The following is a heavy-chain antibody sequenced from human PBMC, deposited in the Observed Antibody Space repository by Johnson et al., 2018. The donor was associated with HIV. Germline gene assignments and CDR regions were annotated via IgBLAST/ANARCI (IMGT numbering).Heavy chain of an antibody. CDR3: ARGRGELLGGAFDI. CDR1: GFTLSDYY. Sequence: QVQLMESGGGLVKPGGSLRLSCAASGFTLSDYYMSWIRQAPGKGLEWLSYISSSGSTIYYADSVKGRFTISRDNAKNSLYLQMNSLRPEDAAGYYCARGRGELLGGAFDIWGQGTMVTVSS. CDR2: ISSSGSTI. V-gene: IGHV3-11*04. J-gene: IGHJ3*02. D-gene: IGHD1-26*01.